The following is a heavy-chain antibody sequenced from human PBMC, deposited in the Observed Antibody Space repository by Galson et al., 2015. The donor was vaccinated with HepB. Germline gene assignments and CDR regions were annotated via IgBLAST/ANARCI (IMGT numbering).Heavy chain of an antibody. V-gene: IGHV1-69*13. Sequence: SVKVSCKASGGTFSSYAISWVRQAPGQGLEWMGGIIPIFGTANYAQKFQGRVTITADESTSTAYMELSSLRSEDTAVYYCARDIVGATGYAFDIWGQGTMVTVSS. J-gene: IGHJ3*02. CDR3: ARDIVGATGYAFDI. CDR1: GGTFSSYA. D-gene: IGHD1-26*01. CDR2: IIPIFGTA.